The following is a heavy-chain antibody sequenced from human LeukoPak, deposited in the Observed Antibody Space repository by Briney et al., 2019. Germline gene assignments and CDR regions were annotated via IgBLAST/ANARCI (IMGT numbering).Heavy chain of an antibody. D-gene: IGHD3-10*01. J-gene: IGHJ4*02. V-gene: IGHV3-9*01. CDR3: AKAHMVRGVFYPLDY. CDR1: GFTFDDYA. CDR2: ISWNSGSI. Sequence: GGSLRLSCAASGFTFDDYAMHWVRQAPGKGLEWVSGISWNSGSIGYADSVKGRFTISRDNAKNSLYLQMNSLRAEDTALYYCAKAHMVRGVFYPLDYWGQGTLVTVSS.